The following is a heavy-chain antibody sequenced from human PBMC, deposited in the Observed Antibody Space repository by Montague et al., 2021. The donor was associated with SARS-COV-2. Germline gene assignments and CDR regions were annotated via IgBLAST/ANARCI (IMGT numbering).Heavy chain of an antibody. CDR3: ATVFSGYSSSCLDKPLLEVEHAGPEFDY. CDR2: THYSGST. CDR1: GYSISSSNW. V-gene: IGHV4-28*01. J-gene: IGHJ4*02. Sequence: SETLSLTCAVSGYSISSSNWWGWIRQPPGKGLEWIGYTHYSGSTYYNPSLKSRVTMSVDTSKNQFSLKLSSVTAVDTAVYYCATVFSGYSSSCLDKPLLEVEHAGPEFDYWGQGTLVTVSS. D-gene: IGHD6-13*01.